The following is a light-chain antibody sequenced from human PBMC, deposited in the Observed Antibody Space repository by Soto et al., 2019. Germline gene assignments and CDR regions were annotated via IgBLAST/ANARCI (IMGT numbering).Light chain of an antibody. V-gene: IGKV3-15*01. Sequence: EIVMTQSPATLSVSPGERATLSCRACQSVSSNLAWYQQKPGQAPRLLIYGASTRATGIPARFSGSGSGTEFTLTISSLQPDDSATYYCQHYSLYSPWTFGQGTKVDIK. CDR3: QHYSLYSPWT. J-gene: IGKJ1*01. CDR2: GAS. CDR1: QSVSSN.